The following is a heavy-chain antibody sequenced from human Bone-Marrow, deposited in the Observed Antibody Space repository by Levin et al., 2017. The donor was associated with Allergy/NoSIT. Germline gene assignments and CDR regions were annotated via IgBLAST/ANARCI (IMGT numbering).Heavy chain of an antibody. CDR2: IKQDGSEK. CDR3: ARDVAYSSYDI. J-gene: IGHJ3*02. V-gene: IGHV3-7*01. D-gene: IGHD4-11*01. Sequence: GSLRLSCAASELSFSTFWMNWVRQAPGEGLEWVAGIKQDGSEKYYVDSVKGRFTISRDNAKASLYLQMNSLRAEDTAVYYCARDVAYSSYDIWGQGTMVTVSS. CDR1: ELSFSTFW.